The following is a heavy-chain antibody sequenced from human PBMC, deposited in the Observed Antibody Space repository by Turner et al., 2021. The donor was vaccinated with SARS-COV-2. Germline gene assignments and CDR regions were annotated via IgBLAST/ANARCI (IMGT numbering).Heavy chain of an antibody. V-gene: IGHV3-21*01. Sequence: EVQLVESGGGLVQPGRSLRLSCAASGFTFSHYTMNWVRQAPGKGLEWVSSISSSSSYIYYADSVKGRFTISRDNAKNSLYLQMNSLRAEDTAVYYCARGTYYYDSSVYSGTNWFDPWGQGTLVTVSS. J-gene: IGHJ5*02. CDR1: GFTFSHYT. CDR2: ISSSSSYI. CDR3: ARGTYYYDSSVYSGTNWFDP. D-gene: IGHD3-22*01.